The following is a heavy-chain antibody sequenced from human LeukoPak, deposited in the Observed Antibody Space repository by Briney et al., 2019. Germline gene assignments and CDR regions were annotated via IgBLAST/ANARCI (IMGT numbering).Heavy chain of an antibody. CDR1: GFTFKNYD. Sequence: PGGSLRLSCGASGFTFKNYDMHWVRQAPGKGLEWVSAFHTDGGTYYLGSVKGRFTISREDAKNSLYLQMNALRAGDTALYYCARGSGPGVTTIDSWGQGTLVVVSS. V-gene: IGHV3-13*01. J-gene: IGHJ4*02. CDR2: FHTDGGT. D-gene: IGHD4-17*01. CDR3: ARGSGPGVTTIDS.